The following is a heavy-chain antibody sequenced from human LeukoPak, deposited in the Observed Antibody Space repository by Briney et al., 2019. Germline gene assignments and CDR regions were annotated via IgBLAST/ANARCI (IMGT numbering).Heavy chain of an antibody. CDR3: AKGHRGVTMVRGDLYDAFDI. Sequence: ASVKVSCKASGYTFTGYYMHWVRQAPGQGLEWMGWINPNSGGTNYAQKFQGWVTMTRATSISTAYMELRMLRSDDTAVYYWAKGHRGVTMVRGDLYDAFDIWGQGTMVTVSS. CDR1: GYTFTGYY. CDR2: INPNSGGT. V-gene: IGHV1-2*04. D-gene: IGHD3-10*01. J-gene: IGHJ3*02.